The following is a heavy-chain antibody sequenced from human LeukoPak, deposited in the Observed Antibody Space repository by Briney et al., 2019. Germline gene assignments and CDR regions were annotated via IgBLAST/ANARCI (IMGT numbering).Heavy chain of an antibody. D-gene: IGHD3-16*01. CDR3: ASWLGLYYDYVWGSSSDAFDI. J-gene: IGHJ3*02. Sequence: SETLSLTCTVSGGSISSGGYYWSWIRQHPGKGLEWIGYIYYSGSTYYNPSLKSRVTISVDTSKNQFSLKLSSVTAADTAVYYCASWLGLYYDYVWGSSSDAFDIWGQGTMVTVSS. V-gene: IGHV4-31*03. CDR2: IYYSGST. CDR1: GGSISSGGYY.